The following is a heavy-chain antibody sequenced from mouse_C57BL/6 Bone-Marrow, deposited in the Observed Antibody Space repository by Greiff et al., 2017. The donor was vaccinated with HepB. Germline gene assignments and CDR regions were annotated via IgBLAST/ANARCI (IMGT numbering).Heavy chain of an antibody. D-gene: IGHD1-1*01. CDR3: APNYYGSSWFAY. CDR1: GYTFTDYN. J-gene: IGHJ3*01. CDR2: INPNNGGT. V-gene: IGHV1-22*01. Sequence: EVQLQQSGPELVKPGASVKMSCKASGYTFTDYNMHWVKQSHGKSLEWIGYINPNNGGTSYNQKFKGKATLTVNKSSSTAYIELRSLTSEDSAVYYCAPNYYGSSWFAYWGQGTLVTVSA.